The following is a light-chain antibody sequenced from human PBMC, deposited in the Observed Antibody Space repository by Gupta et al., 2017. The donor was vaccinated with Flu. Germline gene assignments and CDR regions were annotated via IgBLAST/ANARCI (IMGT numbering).Light chain of an antibody. Sequence: PSSLSASVGDSVTITCRASQSISSYVNWYQQKSEKAPKLLIYAASSLQSGVPSRFSGGGSXTXFTLTIXSLQPEDFATYYCQQSHSIPWTFGXGTKVEIK. J-gene: IGKJ1*01. CDR1: QSISSY. CDR3: QQSHSIPWT. V-gene: IGKV1-39*01. CDR2: AAS.